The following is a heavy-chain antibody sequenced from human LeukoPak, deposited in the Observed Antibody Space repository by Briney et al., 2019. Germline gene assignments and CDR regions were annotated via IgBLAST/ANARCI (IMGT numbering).Heavy chain of an antibody. D-gene: IGHD5-12*01. CDR3: AIEVGIQWPLI. CDR1: GYTFTSYY. V-gene: IGHV1-46*01. Sequence: GASVKVSCKASGYTFTSYYMHWVRQAPGQGLEWMGVINPSGDSTNYTQKFQGRVTMTRDTSTSTVYMELSSLTSEDTAMYYCAIEVGIQWPLIWGQGTMVTVSS. J-gene: IGHJ3*02. CDR2: INPSGDST.